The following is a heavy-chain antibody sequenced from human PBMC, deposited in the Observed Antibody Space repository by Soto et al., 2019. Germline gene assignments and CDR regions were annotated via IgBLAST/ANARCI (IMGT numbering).Heavy chain of an antibody. Sequence: ASVKVSCKASGYTFTSYGISWVRQAPGQGLEWMGWISAYNGNTNYAQKLQGRVTMTTDTSTSTAYMELRSLRSDDTAVYYCARDGVDTATGYYYGMDVWGQGTTVTVSS. CDR1: GYTFTSYG. J-gene: IGHJ6*02. D-gene: IGHD5-18*01. V-gene: IGHV1-18*01. CDR2: ISAYNGNT. CDR3: ARDGVDTATGYYYGMDV.